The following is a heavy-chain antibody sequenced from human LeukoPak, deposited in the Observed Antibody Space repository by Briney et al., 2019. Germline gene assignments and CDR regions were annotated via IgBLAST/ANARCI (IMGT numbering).Heavy chain of an antibody. J-gene: IGHJ4*02. Sequence: GGSLRLSCAASGFTVSSNYMSWVRQAPGKGLEWVSVIYSGGSTYYADSVKGRFTISRDNSKNTLYLQMNSLRAEDTAVYYCAGRNPDRHFDYWGQGTLVTVSS. CDR2: IYSGGST. D-gene: IGHD1-14*01. V-gene: IGHV3-66*04. CDR1: GFTVSSNY. CDR3: AGRNPDRHFDY.